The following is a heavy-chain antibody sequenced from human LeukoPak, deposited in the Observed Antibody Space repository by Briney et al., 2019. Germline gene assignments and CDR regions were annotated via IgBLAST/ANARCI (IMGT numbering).Heavy chain of an antibody. CDR3: TRGYQLPGFDY. V-gene: IGHV3-73*01. CDR1: GFTFSGSA. J-gene: IGHJ4*02. Sequence: GGSRRLSCAASGFTFSGSAMHWVRQASGKGLEWVGRIRSKANSYATAYAASVKGRFTISRDDSKNTAYLQMNSLKTEDTAVYYCTRGYQLPGFDYWGQGTLVTVSS. D-gene: IGHD2-2*01. CDR2: IRSKANSYAT.